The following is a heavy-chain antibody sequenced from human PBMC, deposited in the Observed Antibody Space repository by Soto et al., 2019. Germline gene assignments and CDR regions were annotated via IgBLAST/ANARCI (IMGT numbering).Heavy chain of an antibody. CDR3: ARALPYDFWSGYYKGNWFDP. D-gene: IGHD3-3*01. Sequence: AASVKVSCKASGYTFTSYAMHWVRQAPGQRLEWMGWINAGNGNTKYSQKFQGRVTITRDTSASTAYMELSSLRSEDTAVYYCARALPYDFWSGYYKGNWFDPWGQGTLVTVSS. V-gene: IGHV1-3*01. CDR2: INAGNGNT. CDR1: GYTFTSYA. J-gene: IGHJ5*02.